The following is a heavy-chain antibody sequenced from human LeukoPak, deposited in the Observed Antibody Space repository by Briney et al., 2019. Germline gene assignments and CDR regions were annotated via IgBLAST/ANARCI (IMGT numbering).Heavy chain of an antibody. D-gene: IGHD3-10*01. J-gene: IGHJ4*02. V-gene: IGHV4-59*01. CDR1: GGSISSYY. Sequence: TSETLSLTCTVSGGSISSYYWSWIRQPPGKGLEWIGYIYYSGSTNYNPSLKSRVTISVDTSKNQFSLKLSSVTAADTAVYYCARIYGSGSYSHFDYWGQGTLVTVSS. CDR3: ARIYGSGSYSHFDY. CDR2: IYYSGST.